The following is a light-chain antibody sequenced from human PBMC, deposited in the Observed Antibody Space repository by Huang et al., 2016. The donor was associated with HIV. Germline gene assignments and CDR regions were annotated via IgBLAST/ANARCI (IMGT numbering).Light chain of an antibody. J-gene: IGKJ3*01. CDR1: QSVSSY. V-gene: IGKV3-11*01. Sequence: EIVLTQSPATLSLSPGERATLSCRASQSVSSYLAWYQQKPGQAPRLLIYDASNRATGIPARFRGSGSGTDFTLSISSLEPEDFALYYCHQKSTWAFGPGTKVDIK. CDR3: HQKSTWA. CDR2: DAS.